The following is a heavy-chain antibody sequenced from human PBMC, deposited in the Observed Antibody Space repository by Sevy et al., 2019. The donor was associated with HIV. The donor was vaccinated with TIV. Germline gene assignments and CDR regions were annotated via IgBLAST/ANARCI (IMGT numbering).Heavy chain of an antibody. CDR2: ISPHNGDT. Sequence: ASVKVSCKTSGYTFTNYRISWVRQAPGQGPESMGWISPHNGDTRYAQKFQGRVTLITDTSTTTAYMELRSLRSDDSALYYCARAYCSGGRCYSLAYWGQGTLVTVSS. V-gene: IGHV1-18*01. D-gene: IGHD2-15*01. J-gene: IGHJ4*02. CDR1: GYTFTNYR. CDR3: ARAYCSGGRCYSLAY.